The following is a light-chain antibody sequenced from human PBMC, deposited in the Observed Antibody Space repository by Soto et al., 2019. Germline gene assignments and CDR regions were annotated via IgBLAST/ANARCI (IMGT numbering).Light chain of an antibody. Sequence: EIVLTQSPATLSMSTGERATLSCRASQSVSTYLAWYQQKPGQAPRLLIFDASNRASGIPSRFSGSGSGTNFTLTISRLEPEDFAVYFCQQRSHWPPLTFGGGNKLEIK. CDR3: QQRSHWPPLT. V-gene: IGKV3-11*01. J-gene: IGKJ4*01. CDR2: DAS. CDR1: QSVSTY.